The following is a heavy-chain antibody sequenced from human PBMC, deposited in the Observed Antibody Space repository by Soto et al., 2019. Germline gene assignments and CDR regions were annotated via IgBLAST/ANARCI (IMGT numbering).Heavy chain of an antibody. CDR3: AKDPSGYADGYYYYYYMHV. V-gene: IGHV3-23*01. J-gene: IGHJ6*03. CDR1: GFSFSSYA. CDR2: ISGSGRST. D-gene: IGHD5-12*01. Sequence: EVQLLESGGGLVQPGGSLRLSCAASGFSFSSYAMSWVRQAPGKGLEWVSTISGSGRSTYYADSVKGRFTISRDNSKNTLYLQVNSLRVDDTAEYYCAKDPSGYADGYYYYYYMHVWGKGTTVTVSS.